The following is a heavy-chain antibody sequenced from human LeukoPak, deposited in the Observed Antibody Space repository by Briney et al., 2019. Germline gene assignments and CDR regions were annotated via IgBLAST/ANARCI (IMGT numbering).Heavy chain of an antibody. CDR2: IYYSGST. Sequence: TASETLSLTCTVSGGSISSSSYYWGWIRQPPGKGLEWIGSIYYSGSTYYNPSLKSRVTISVDTSKNQFSLKLSSVTAADTAVYYCARDGIEPGIAVAPFDYWGQGTLVTVSS. CDR1: GGSISSSSYY. CDR3: ARDGIEPGIAVAPFDY. D-gene: IGHD6-19*01. V-gene: IGHV4-39*07. J-gene: IGHJ4*02.